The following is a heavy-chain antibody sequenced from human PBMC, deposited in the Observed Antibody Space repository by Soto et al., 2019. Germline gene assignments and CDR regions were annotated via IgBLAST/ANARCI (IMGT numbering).Heavy chain of an antibody. J-gene: IGHJ5*02. CDR3: ARDRKISRYCSSTSCFSNWFDP. CDR2: IKQDGSEK. CDR1: GFTFSSYW. D-gene: IGHD2-2*01. Sequence: GGSLRLSCAASGFTFSSYWMSWVRQAPGKGLEWVANIKQDGSEKYYVDSVKGRFTISRDNAKNSLYLQMNSLRAEDTAVYYCARDRKISRYCSSTSCFSNWFDPWGQGTLVTVS. V-gene: IGHV3-7*01.